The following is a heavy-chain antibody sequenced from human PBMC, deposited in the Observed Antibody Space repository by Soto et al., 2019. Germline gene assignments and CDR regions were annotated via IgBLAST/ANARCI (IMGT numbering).Heavy chain of an antibody. CDR1: GFTFSSYS. Sequence: PGGSLRLSCAASGFTFSSYSMNWVRQAPGKGLEWVSSISSSSSYIYYADSVKGRFTISRDNAKNSLYLQMNSLRAEDTAVYYCARVHTRYYYDSSGYTPGIFDYWGQGTLVTVSS. CDR2: ISSSSSYI. D-gene: IGHD3-22*01. J-gene: IGHJ4*02. V-gene: IGHV3-21*01. CDR3: ARVHTRYYYDSSGYTPGIFDY.